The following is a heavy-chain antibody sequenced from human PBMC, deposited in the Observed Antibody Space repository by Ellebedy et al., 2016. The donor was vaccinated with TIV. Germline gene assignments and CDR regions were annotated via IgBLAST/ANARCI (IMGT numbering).Heavy chain of an antibody. Sequence: SETLSLTXAVSGGSFSGYYWSWIRQPPGKGLEWIGEINHSGSTNYNPSLKSRVTISVDTSKNQFSLKLSSVTAADTAVYYCARSAVAGSFDYCGQGNLVTVSS. D-gene: IGHD6-19*01. CDR2: INHSGST. CDR3: ARSAVAGSFDY. J-gene: IGHJ4*02. V-gene: IGHV4-34*01. CDR1: GGSFSGYY.